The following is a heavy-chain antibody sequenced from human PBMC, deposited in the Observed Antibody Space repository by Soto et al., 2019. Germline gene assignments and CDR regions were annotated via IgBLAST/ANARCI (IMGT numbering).Heavy chain of an antibody. V-gene: IGHV4-59*01. D-gene: IGHD6-6*01. J-gene: IGHJ6*03. CDR1: GGSISSYY. Sequence: PSETLSLTCTVSGGSISSYYWSWIRQPPGKGLEWIGYIYYSGSTNYNPSLKSRVTISVDTSKNQFSLKLSSVTAADTAVYYCARNLRSGIAAPRGSYYYYYMDVWGKGTTVTVSS. CDR3: ARNLRSGIAAPRGSYYYYYMDV. CDR2: IYYSGST.